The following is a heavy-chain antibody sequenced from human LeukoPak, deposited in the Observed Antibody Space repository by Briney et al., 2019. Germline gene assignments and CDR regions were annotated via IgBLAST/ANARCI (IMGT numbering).Heavy chain of an antibody. Sequence: PSETLSLTCAVYGGSFSSYYWGWIRQPPGKGLEWIGSIYYSGSTYYNPSLKSRVTISVDTSKNQFSLKLSSVTAADTAVYYCARHIGLGGAAYLFDYWGQGTLVTVSS. V-gene: IGHV4-39*01. CDR1: GGSFSSYY. D-gene: IGHD2-15*01. J-gene: IGHJ4*02. CDR2: IYYSGST. CDR3: ARHIGLGGAAYLFDY.